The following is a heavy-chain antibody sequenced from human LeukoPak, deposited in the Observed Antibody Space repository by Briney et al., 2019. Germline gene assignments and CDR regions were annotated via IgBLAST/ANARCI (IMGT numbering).Heavy chain of an antibody. CDR1: GYTFTGYY. D-gene: IGHD4-17*01. CDR2: INPNSGGT. Sequence: ASVTVSCKASGYTFTGYYMHWVRQAPGQGLEWMGWINPNSGGTNYAQKFQGGVTMTRDTSISTAYMELSRLRSDDTAVYYCARAWWDYGDYEFDPWGQGTLVTVSS. V-gene: IGHV1-2*02. CDR3: ARAWWDYGDYEFDP. J-gene: IGHJ5*02.